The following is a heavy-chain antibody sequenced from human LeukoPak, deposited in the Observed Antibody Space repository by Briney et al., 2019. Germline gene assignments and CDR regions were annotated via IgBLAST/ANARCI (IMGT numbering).Heavy chain of an antibody. J-gene: IGHJ6*03. V-gene: IGHV3-64*01. CDR3: ASRGGQLDYYYYYMDV. Sequence: GGSLRLSCAASGFAFSNYVLYWVRQAPGKGLEYVSGVSHNDDTTYYANSVKGRFTISRDISKNTLYLQMGSLRTEDMAVYYCASRGGQLDYYYYYMDVWGKGTTVTVSS. CDR1: GFAFSNYV. CDR2: VSHNDDTT. D-gene: IGHD6-13*01.